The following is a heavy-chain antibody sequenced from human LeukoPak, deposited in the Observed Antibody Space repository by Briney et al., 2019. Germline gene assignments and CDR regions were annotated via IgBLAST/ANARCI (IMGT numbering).Heavy chain of an antibody. Sequence: PGGSLRLSCAASGFTFSSCGMHWVRQAPGKGLEWVAVIWYDGSNKYYADSVKGRFTISRDNSKNTLYLQMNSLRAEDTAVYYCARTRGVYYGMDVWGKGTTVTVSS. CDR1: GFTFSSCG. V-gene: IGHV3-33*01. J-gene: IGHJ6*04. CDR2: IWYDGSNK. CDR3: ARTRGVYYGMDV.